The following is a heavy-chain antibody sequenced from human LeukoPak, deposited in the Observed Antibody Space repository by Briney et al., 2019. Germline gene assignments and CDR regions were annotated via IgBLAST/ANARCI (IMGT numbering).Heavy chain of an antibody. V-gene: IGHV1-18*01. CDR1: GYTFTSYG. Sequence: ASVKVSCKASGYTFTSYGISWVRQAPGQGLEWMGWISAYNGNTNYAQKLQGRVIMTTDTSTSTAYMELRSLRSDDTAVYYCARLPRGVVTAKYYFDYWGQGTLVTVSS. CDR2: ISAYNGNT. D-gene: IGHD2-21*02. CDR3: ARLPRGVVTAKYYFDY. J-gene: IGHJ4*02.